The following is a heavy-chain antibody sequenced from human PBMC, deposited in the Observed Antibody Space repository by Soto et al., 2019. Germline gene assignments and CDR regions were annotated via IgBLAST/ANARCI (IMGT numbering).Heavy chain of an antibody. CDR1: GFNFRNYA. D-gene: IGHD4-17*01. V-gene: IGHV3-33*06. Sequence: PGGSLRLSCAASGFNFRNYAMHWVRQAPGKGLEWVAVIWSDGSEKYYGASVKGRVTISRDNFKNTVSLQMNSLRVEDTAIYYCVKDPSLTTGPTDDNWFVTLGLGILVSVPP. CDR3: VKDPSLTTGPTDDNWFVT. J-gene: IGHJ5*02. CDR2: IWSDGSEK.